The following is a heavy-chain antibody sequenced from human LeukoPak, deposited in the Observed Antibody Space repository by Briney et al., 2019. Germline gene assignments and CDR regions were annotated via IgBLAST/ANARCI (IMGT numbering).Heavy chain of an antibody. CDR2: ISGSGGST. Sequence: GGSLRLSCAASGFTFSSYAMSWVRQAPGKGLEWVSAISGSGGSTYYADSVKGRFTISRDNSKNTLYLQMNSLRAEDTAVYYCTRSTDYYYYYGMDVWGQGTTVTVSS. J-gene: IGHJ6*02. V-gene: IGHV3-23*01. CDR1: GFTFSSYA. CDR3: TRSTDYYYYYGMDV.